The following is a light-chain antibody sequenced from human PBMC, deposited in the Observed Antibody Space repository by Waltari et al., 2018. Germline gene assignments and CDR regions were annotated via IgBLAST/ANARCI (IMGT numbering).Light chain of an antibody. V-gene: IGLV3-1*01. CDR3: QVWDSTTAHVV. CDR1: KLGDKY. J-gene: IGLJ2*01. CDR2: QHT. Sequence: SYELTQPPSVSVSPGQTANINCSGDKLGDKYACWYQQKPGQSPVLVMFQHTKRPSGIPERFSGSNSGNTATLTIRGTQAMDEADYYCQVWDSTTAHVVFGGGTKLTVL.